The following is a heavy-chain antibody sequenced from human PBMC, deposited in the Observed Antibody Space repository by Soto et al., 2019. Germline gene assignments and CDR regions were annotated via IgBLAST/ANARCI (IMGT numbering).Heavy chain of an antibody. CDR2: INGSGGII. V-gene: IGHV3-48*02. CDR3: ARDSGEVPAY. Sequence: EVHLVESGGGLVQPGGSLRLSCVASGFTFRTFSMTWVRQAPGKGLECISYINGSGGIIYYAESVKGRFTVSRDNARNSLYLQMSSLREEDTAVYYCARDSGEVPAYWGQGTLVTVTS. CDR1: GFTFRTFS. D-gene: IGHD7-27*01. J-gene: IGHJ4*02.